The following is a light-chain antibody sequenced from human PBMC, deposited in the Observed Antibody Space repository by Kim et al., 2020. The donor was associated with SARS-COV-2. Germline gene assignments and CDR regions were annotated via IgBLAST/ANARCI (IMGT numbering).Light chain of an antibody. CDR3: QQRSNWPLT. V-gene: IGKV3-11*01. CDR2: DAS. CDR1: QSVRTY. J-gene: IGKJ4*01. Sequence: LPPGERATLACRASQSVRTYLAWYQQKPGQAPRRLIYDASNRATGIPARFSGSGSGTDFTLTISSLEPEDFAVYYCQQRSNWPLTFGGGTKVEIK.